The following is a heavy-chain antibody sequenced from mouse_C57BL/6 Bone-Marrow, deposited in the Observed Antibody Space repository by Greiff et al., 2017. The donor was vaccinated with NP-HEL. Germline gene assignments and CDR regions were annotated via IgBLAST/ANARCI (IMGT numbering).Heavy chain of an antibody. J-gene: IGHJ2*01. CDR3: ARRFPNYFDY. CDR1: GFTFSSYG. Sequence: EVKLVESGGDLVKPGGSLKLSCAASGFTFSSYGMSWVRQSPDKRLEWVATISSGGSYTYFPDSVKGRFTISRDNAKNTLYLQMSSLKSEDTAMYYCARRFPNYFDYGGQGTTLTVSS. V-gene: IGHV5-6*02. CDR2: ISSGGSYT.